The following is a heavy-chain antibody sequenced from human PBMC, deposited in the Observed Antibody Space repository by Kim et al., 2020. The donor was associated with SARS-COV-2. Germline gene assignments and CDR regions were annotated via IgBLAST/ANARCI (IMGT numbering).Heavy chain of an antibody. Sequence: SETLSLTCTVSGGSISSYYWSWIRQPPGKGLEWIGYIYYSGSTNYNPSLKSRVTISVDTSKNQFSLKLSSVTAADTAVYYCARGRDLLWFGELWVGDYYYGMDVWGQGTTVTVSS. CDR2: IYYSGST. V-gene: IGHV4-59*13. CDR3: ARGRDLLWFGELWVGDYYYGMDV. J-gene: IGHJ6*02. CDR1: GGSISSYY. D-gene: IGHD3-10*01.